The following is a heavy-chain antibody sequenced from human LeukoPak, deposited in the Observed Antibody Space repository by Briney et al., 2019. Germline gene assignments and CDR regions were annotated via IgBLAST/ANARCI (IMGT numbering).Heavy chain of an antibody. CDR3: ARNFYFDSSGYYHY. CDR2: INPNSGGT. J-gene: IGHJ4*02. V-gene: IGHV1-2*02. CDR1: GYTFTGYY. Sequence: ASVKLSCTASGYTFTGYYMHWVRQAPGQGLEWMGWINPNSGGTNYAQKFQGRVTMTRDTSISTAYMELSRLRSDDTAVYYCARNFYFDSSGYYHYWGQGTLVTVSS. D-gene: IGHD3-22*01.